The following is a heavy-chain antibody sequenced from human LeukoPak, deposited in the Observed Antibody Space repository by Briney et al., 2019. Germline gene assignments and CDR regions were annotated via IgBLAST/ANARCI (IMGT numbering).Heavy chain of an antibody. CDR2: INNEGNDT. J-gene: IGHJ4*02. Sequence: GGSLRLSCAASGFTFTKYWMHWVRHVPRKGLMWVSRINNEGNDTNYADSVKGRFIISRDNAKNTLYLQMNSLRAEDTAVYYCARGIYGNFDYWGQGSLVTVSS. V-gene: IGHV3-74*01. CDR1: GFTFTKYW. CDR3: ARGIYGNFDY. D-gene: IGHD3-10*01.